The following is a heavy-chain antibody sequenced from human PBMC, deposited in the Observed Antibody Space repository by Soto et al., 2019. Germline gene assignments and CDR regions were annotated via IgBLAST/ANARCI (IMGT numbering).Heavy chain of an antibody. CDR2: IYYSGST. J-gene: IGHJ4*02. Sequence: QVHLQESGPGLLKPSQTLSLTCTVSGGSISRGDYYWSWIRQPPGKGLEWIGYIYYSGSTYPNPSLKCRVTISVETSNQFSLKLTSVTAADTAVYFCVRYYCSSTACFLFDSWGPGTLVTVSS. V-gene: IGHV4-30-4*01. D-gene: IGHD2-2*01. CDR1: GGSISRGDYY. CDR3: VRYYCSSTACFLFDS.